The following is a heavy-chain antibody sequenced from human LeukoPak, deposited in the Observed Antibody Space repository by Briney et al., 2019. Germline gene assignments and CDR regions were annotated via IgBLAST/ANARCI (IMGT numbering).Heavy chain of an antibody. CDR2: IYYRGST. V-gene: IGHV4-59*01. D-gene: IGHD3-3*01. J-gene: IGHJ6*03. CDR3: ARVRFLEWPAPMDV. CDR1: GASISSYY. Sequence: SETLSLTCTVSGASISSYYWSWIRQPPGRGLEEIGSIYYRGSTNYNPSFKSRVTTSLDTSRNQFSLKLSSVTAADTAVYYCARVRFLEWPAPMDVWGKGTTVTVSS.